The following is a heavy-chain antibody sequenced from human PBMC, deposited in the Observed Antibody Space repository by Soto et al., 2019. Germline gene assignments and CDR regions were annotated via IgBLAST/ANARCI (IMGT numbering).Heavy chain of an antibody. Sequence: AGGSLRLSCAASGFTFSSYSMNWVRQAPGKGLEWVSSISSSSSYIYYADSVKGRFTISRDNAKNSLYLQMNSLRAEDTAVYYCARPGSGSYPSYYYGMDVWGQGTTVTVSS. CDR3: ARPGSGSYPSYYYGMDV. J-gene: IGHJ6*02. V-gene: IGHV3-21*01. D-gene: IGHD3-10*01. CDR2: ISSSSSYI. CDR1: GFTFSSYS.